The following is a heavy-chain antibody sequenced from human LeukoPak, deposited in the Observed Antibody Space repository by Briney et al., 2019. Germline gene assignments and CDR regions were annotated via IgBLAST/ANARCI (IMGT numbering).Heavy chain of an antibody. CDR3: AKSYGDYNWFDY. V-gene: IGHV3-9*01. CDR1: GFTFENYA. J-gene: IGHJ4*02. CDR2: ISWNSDTK. D-gene: IGHD4-17*01. Sequence: GRSLRLSCAASGFTFENYAIHWVRQVPGKGLEWVSGISWNSDTKGYADSVKGRFTISRDNSKNTLYLQMNSLRAEDTAVYYCAKSYGDYNWFDYWGQGTLVTVSS.